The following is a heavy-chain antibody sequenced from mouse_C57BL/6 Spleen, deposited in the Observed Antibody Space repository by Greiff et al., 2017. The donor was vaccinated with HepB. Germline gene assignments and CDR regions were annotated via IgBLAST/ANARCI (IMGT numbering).Heavy chain of an antibody. Sequence: VQLQQSGPELVKPGASVKISCKASGYAFSSSWMNWVKQRPGKGLEWIGRIYPGDGDTNYNGKFKGKATLTADKSSSTAYMQLSSLTSEDSAVYFCAGYSNYAGFAYWGQGTLVPVSA. CDR1: GYAFSSSW. V-gene: IGHV1-82*01. CDR3: AGYSNYAGFAY. J-gene: IGHJ3*01. D-gene: IGHD2-5*01. CDR2: IYPGDGDT.